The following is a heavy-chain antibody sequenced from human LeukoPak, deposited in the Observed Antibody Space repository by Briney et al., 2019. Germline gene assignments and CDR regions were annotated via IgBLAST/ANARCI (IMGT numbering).Heavy chain of an antibody. V-gene: IGHV3-30*04. Sequence: GSLRLSCAASGFTFSTYAMHLVRQAPAKGLDWVAVISNDGRDKYYADSVKGRFTISRDNSKNTLDLQMNSLRVDDTAVYYCARGAWTATQPINDWGQGTLVTVSS. CDR1: GFTFSTYA. J-gene: IGHJ4*02. CDR3: ARGAWTATQPIND. D-gene: IGHD2-21*02. CDR2: ISNDGRDK.